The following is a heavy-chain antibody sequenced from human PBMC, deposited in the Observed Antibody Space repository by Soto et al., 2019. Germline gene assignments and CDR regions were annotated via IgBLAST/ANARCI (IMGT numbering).Heavy chain of an antibody. V-gene: IGHV1-8*01. D-gene: IGHD1-26*01. J-gene: IGHJ4*02. Sequence: ASVKVSCKASGYTFTSYYINWVLQATGQGLEWMGWMNPNSGNTGYAQKFQGRVTMTRNTSISTAYMELSSLRSEDSAVYYCSGAESPDTAYFSLYWGQGTPVTVSS. CDR1: GYTFTSYY. CDR2: MNPNSGNT. CDR3: SGAESPDTAYFSLY.